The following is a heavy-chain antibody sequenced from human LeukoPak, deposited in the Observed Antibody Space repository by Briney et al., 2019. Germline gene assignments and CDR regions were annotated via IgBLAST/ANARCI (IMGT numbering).Heavy chain of an antibody. D-gene: IGHD6-6*01. J-gene: IGHJ4*02. V-gene: IGHV3-66*02. CDR1: GFTVSSNH. CDR2: IYSGGST. CDR3: ATGTKEYSSSDY. Sequence: PGGSLRLSCAASGFTVSSNHMSWVRQAPGKGLEWVSVIYSGGSTYYADSVKGRFTISRDNSKNTLYLQMNSLRAEDTAVYYCATGTKEYSSSDYWGQGTLVTVSS.